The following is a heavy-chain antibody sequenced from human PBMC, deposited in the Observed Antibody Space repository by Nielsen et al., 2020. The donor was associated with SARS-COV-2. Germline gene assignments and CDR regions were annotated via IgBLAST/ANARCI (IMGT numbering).Heavy chain of an antibody. CDR2: VSWNSATI. V-gene: IGHV3-9*01. CDR1: GFTFDDYA. J-gene: IGHJ3*02. D-gene: IGHD3-3*01. Sequence: SLKISCAASGFTFDDYAMHWVRQAPGKGLEWVSSVSWNSATINYADSVKGRFTISRDNAKNSLYLQMISLRAEDTAVYYCAIIWSGYTDAFDMWGQGTMVTVSS. CDR3: AIIWSGYTDAFDM.